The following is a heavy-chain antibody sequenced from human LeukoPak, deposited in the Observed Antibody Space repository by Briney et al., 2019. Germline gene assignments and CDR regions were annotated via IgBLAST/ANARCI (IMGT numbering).Heavy chain of an antibody. CDR2: IFSNDEK. CDR3: ARILWFGELSAFDI. V-gene: IGHV2-26*01. D-gene: IGHD3-10*01. Sequence: ETLSLXCTVSGGSISSYYWSWIRPPPGKGLEWLAHIFSNDEKSYSTSLKSRLTISKDTSKSQVVLTMTNMDPVDTATYYCARILWFGELSAFDIWGQGTMVTVSS. J-gene: IGHJ3*02. CDR1: GGSISSYYW.